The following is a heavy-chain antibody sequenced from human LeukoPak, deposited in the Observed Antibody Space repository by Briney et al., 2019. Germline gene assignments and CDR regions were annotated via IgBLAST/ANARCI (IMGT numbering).Heavy chain of an antibody. D-gene: IGHD5-12*01. Sequence: GRSLRLSCAASGFTFSSYGMHWVRQAPGKGLEWVAVISYDGSNKYYADSVKGRFTISRDNSKNTLYLQMNSLRAEDTAVYYCAKDWHSGYDFDYWGQGTLVTVSS. CDR1: GFTFSSYG. J-gene: IGHJ4*02. CDR3: AKDWHSGYDFDY. CDR2: ISYDGSNK. V-gene: IGHV3-30*18.